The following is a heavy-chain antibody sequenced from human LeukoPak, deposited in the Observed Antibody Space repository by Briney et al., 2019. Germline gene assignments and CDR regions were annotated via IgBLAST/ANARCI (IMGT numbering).Heavy chain of an antibody. CDR2: IYYSGST. CDR3: ARTIVVVPAALGYYYYMDV. CDR1: GGSISSYY. J-gene: IGHJ6*03. V-gene: IGHV4-59*01. Sequence: SETLSLTCTVSGGSISSYYRSWIRQPPGKGLEWIGYIYYSGSTSYNPSLKSRVTISVDTSKNQFSLKLSSVTAADTAVYYCARTIVVVPAALGYYYYMDVWGKGTTVTVSS. D-gene: IGHD2-2*01.